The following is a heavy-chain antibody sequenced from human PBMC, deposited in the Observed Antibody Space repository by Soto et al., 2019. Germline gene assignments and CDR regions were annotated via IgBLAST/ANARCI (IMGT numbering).Heavy chain of an antibody. CDR1: GYTFTYRY. CDR2: INAGNGNT. D-gene: IGHD2-15*01. CDR3: ARDLGGWPDY. J-gene: IGHJ4*02. V-gene: IGHV1-3*01. Sequence: ASVTGSCKASGYTFTYRYLHWVRQAPGQRLEWMGWINAGNGNTKYSQKFQGRVTITRDTSASTAYMELSSLRSEDTAVYYCARDLGGWPDYWGQGTLVTVSS.